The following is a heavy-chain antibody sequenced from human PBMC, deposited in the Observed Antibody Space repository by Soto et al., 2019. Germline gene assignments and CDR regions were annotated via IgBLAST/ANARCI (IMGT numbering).Heavy chain of an antibody. CDR3: ARGYHGLLYFVWLLPFDY. Sequence: QVQLVQSGAEVKKPGASVKVSCKASGYTFTSYGISWVRQAPGQGLEWMGWISAYNGNTNYAQKLQGRVTMTTDTSTSTAYMELRSLRSDDTAVYYCARGYHGLLYFVWLLPFDYWGQGTLVTVSS. CDR1: GYTFTSYG. CDR2: ISAYNGNT. D-gene: IGHD3-9*01. J-gene: IGHJ4*02. V-gene: IGHV1-18*01.